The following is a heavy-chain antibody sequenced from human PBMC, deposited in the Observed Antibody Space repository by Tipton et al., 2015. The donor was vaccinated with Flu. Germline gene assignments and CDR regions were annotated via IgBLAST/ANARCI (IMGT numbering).Heavy chain of an antibody. CDR1: GFTFSSYA. D-gene: IGHD2-15*01. J-gene: IGHJ4*02. V-gene: IGHV3-64*01. Sequence: SLRLSCAASGFTFSSYAMHWVRQAPGKGLEYVSAISSNGGSTYYANSVKGRFTISRDNSKNTLYLQMGSLRAEDMAVYYCARQSATVQPYFDYWGQGTLVTVSS. CDR3: ARQSATVQPYFDY. CDR2: ISSNGGST.